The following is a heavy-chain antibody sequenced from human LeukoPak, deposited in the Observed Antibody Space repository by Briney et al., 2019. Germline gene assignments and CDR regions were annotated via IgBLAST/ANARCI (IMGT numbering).Heavy chain of an antibody. Sequence: SSETLSLTCTVSGGSISSYYWSWIRQPAGKGLEWIGRIYTSGSTNYNPSLESRVTMSVDTSKHQFSPKLSSVTDADTAVYYCARESGVQYDFWSGYYTKNIDYWGQGTLVTVSS. CDR3: ARESGVQYDFWSGYYTKNIDY. J-gene: IGHJ4*02. V-gene: IGHV4-4*07. D-gene: IGHD3-3*01. CDR2: IYTSGST. CDR1: GGSISSYY.